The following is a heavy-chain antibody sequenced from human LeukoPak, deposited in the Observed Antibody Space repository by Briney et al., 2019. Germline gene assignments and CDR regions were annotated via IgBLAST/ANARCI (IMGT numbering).Heavy chain of an antibody. V-gene: IGHV4-59*08. J-gene: IGHJ3*02. Sequence: SETLSLTCTVSDGSISSYYWNWIRQPPGEGLEWIGYIYYTGSATYNPSLKSRVTISVDTSKNQFSLKLSSVTAADTAVYYCARPEVGANGAFDIWGQGTMVTVSS. CDR3: ARPEVGANGAFDI. CDR1: DGSISSYY. CDR2: IYYTGSA. D-gene: IGHD1-26*01.